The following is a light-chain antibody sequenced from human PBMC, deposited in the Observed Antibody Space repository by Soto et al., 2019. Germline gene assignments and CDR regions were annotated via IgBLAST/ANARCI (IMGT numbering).Light chain of an antibody. Sequence: EIVLTQSPGTLSLSPGERATLSCRASQSVSNNYLAWYQQKPGQAPRLLIYGASNRATGIPDRFSGSGSGTDFTLTISRLEPEDFAVCYCQQYGRSWWTFGQGTKVDIK. CDR1: QSVSNNY. CDR3: QQYGRSWWT. CDR2: GAS. V-gene: IGKV3-20*01. J-gene: IGKJ1*01.